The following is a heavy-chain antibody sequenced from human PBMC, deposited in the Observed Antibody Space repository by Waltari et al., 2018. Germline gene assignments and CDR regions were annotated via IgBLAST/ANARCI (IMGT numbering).Heavy chain of an antibody. Sequence: QVQLVQSGAEVKKPGASVKVSCKASGYTFTSYGISWVRQAPGQGLEWMGWISAYNGNTNYAQKMQGRVTMTTETSTSTAYMELRSLRSDDTAVYYWARVVFGRIRGWDFDYWGQGTLVTVSS. V-gene: IGHV1-18*01. CDR2: ISAYNGNT. CDR1: GYTFTSYG. J-gene: IGHJ4*02. D-gene: IGHD3-3*01. CDR3: ARVVFGRIRGWDFDY.